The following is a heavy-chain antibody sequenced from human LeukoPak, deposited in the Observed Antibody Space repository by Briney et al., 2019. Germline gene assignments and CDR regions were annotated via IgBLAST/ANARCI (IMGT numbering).Heavy chain of an antibody. Sequence: GASVKVSCKASGGTFSSYAISWVRQARGQGLEWMGRIIPVLGIANYAQKFQGRVTITADKSTSTAYMELSSLRSEDTAVYYCASLDCGGDCYRPEYFQHWGQGTLVTVSS. J-gene: IGHJ1*01. CDR2: IIPVLGIA. D-gene: IGHD2-21*02. CDR1: GGTFSSYA. CDR3: ASLDCGGDCYRPEYFQH. V-gene: IGHV1-69*04.